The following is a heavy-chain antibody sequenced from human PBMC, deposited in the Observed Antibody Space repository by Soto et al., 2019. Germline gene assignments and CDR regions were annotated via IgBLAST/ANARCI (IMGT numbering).Heavy chain of an antibody. CDR2: IYYSGST. V-gene: IGHV4-59*08. CDR1: GGSISSYY. Sequence: PSETLPLTCTVSGGSISSYYWSWIRQPPGKGLEWIGYIYYSGSTNYNPSLKSRVTISVDTSKNQFSLKLSSVTAADTAVYYCARTRIAAAGGAEYFQHWGQGTLVTVSS. CDR3: ARTRIAAAGGAEYFQH. J-gene: IGHJ1*01. D-gene: IGHD6-13*01.